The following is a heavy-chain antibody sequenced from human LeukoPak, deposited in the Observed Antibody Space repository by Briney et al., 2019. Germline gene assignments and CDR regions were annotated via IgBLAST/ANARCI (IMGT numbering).Heavy chain of an antibody. J-gene: IGHJ4*02. CDR2: IYYSGST. Sequence: SETLSLTCTVPGGSISSYYWSWIRQPPGKGLEWIGYIYYSGSTNYNPSLKSRVTISVDTSKNQFSLKLSSVTAADTAVYYCARAAYGSGSYYRAFDYWGQGTLVTVSS. CDR1: GGSISSYY. D-gene: IGHD3-10*01. CDR3: ARAAYGSGSYYRAFDY. V-gene: IGHV4-59*08.